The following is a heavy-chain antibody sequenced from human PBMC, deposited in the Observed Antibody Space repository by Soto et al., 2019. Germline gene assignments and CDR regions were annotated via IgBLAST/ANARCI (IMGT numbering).Heavy chain of an antibody. CDR1: GFIFSNYA. CDR3: AKDVGIVGANYFDP. J-gene: IGHJ5*02. CDR2: ISGSGGDT. V-gene: IGHV3-23*01. Sequence: VGSLRLSCAASGFIFSNYAMNWVRQAPGKGLEWVSGISGSGGDTYFADSVKGRFIISRDNSENMLYLQMSSLRVEDTAVYYCAKDVGIVGANYFDPWGQGTLVTVS. D-gene: IGHD1-26*01.